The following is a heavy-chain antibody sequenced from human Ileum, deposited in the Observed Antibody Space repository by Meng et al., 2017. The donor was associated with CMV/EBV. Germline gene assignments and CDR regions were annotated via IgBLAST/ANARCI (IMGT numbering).Heavy chain of an antibody. V-gene: IGHV3-30*02. CDR2: MRYDGTKT. D-gene: IGHD2-2*01. CDR1: AFSFSSYG. J-gene: IGHJ6*02. Sequence: GESLKISCAASAFSFSSYGMHWVRQAPGKGLEWVSFMRYDGTKTYYADSVKGRFTISRDNSKNTLYLQMNSLRAEDTAVYYCAKDIIVVPAAQPYYYYGLDVWGQGTTVTVSS. CDR3: AKDIIVVPAAQPYYYYGLDV.